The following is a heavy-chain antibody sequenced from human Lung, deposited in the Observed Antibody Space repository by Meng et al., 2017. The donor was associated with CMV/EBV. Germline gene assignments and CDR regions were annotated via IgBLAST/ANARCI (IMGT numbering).Heavy chain of an antibody. CDR2: IRYDATNK. J-gene: IGHJ5*02. CDR3: AKEVGGSYQVYNWFEP. V-gene: IGHV3-30*02. D-gene: IGHD1-26*01. CDR1: GFTFSSYG. Sequence: GGSLRLXCAASGFTFSSYGMHWVRQAPGKGLEWVAFIRYDATNKYYADSVQGRFSTSRHNSKNTVYLQMHSLRAEDTAVYYCAKEVGGSYQVYNWFEPWGQGNXVNGAS.